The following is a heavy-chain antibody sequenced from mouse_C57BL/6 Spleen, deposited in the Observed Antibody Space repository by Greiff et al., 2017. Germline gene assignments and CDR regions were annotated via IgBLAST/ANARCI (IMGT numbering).Heavy chain of an antibody. CDR3: AIYYDYESWFAY. Sequence: EVLLQESGPGLVKPSQSLSLTCSVTGYSITSGYYWNWIRQFPGNKLEWMGYISYDGSNNYNPSLKNRISITRDTSKNQFFLKLNSVTTEDTATYYCAIYYDYESWFAYWGQGTLVTVSA. CDR1: GYSITSGYY. J-gene: IGHJ3*01. V-gene: IGHV3-6*01. CDR2: ISYDGSN. D-gene: IGHD2-4*01.